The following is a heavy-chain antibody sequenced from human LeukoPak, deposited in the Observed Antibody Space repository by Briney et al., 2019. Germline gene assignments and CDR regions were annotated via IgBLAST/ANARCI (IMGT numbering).Heavy chain of an antibody. CDR2: IHYSGTT. J-gene: IGHJ3*02. CDR1: GGSISSFY. Sequence: SETLSLTCTVSGGSISSFYWNWIRQPPGKVLEWIGYIHYSGTTNYNPSLKSQVTTSVDTSKNQFSLKVTSLTAADTAVYYCARLGALGGSSTLFDGFVIWGQGKLVTVSS. D-gene: IGHD3-16*01. V-gene: IGHV4-59*08. CDR3: ARLGALGGSSTLFDGFVI.